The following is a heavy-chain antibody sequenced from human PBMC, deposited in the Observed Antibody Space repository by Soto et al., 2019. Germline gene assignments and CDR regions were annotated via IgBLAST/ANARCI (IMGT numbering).Heavy chain of an antibody. CDR1: GFALSMYW. J-gene: IGHJ6*02. CDR3: ARDDIPGRAVAIYGMDV. D-gene: IGHD6-19*01. V-gene: IGHV3-7*01. Sequence: GGSLRLSCEASGFALSMYWMSWVRQAPGMGLQWVANINQVGSIQHYADSVKGRFTISRDNSKNTLYLQMNSLRAEDTAVYYCARDDIPGRAVAIYGMDVWGQGTTVTVSS. CDR2: INQVGSIQ.